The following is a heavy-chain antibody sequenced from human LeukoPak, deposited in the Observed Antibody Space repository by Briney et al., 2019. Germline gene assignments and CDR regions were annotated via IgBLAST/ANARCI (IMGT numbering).Heavy chain of an antibody. CDR1: GGSISSSSYY. CDR2: IYYSGNT. D-gene: IGHD4-11*01. Sequence: SETLSLTCTVSGGSISSSSYYWGWIRQPPGKGLEWIRCIYYSGNTYYNPSLKSRVTISVDTSKNQFSLKLSSVTAADTAVYYCARSPADYSNYLSYYYYYYYMDVWGKGTTVTVSS. J-gene: IGHJ6*03. V-gene: IGHV4-39*07. CDR3: ARSPADYSNYLSYYYYYYYMDV.